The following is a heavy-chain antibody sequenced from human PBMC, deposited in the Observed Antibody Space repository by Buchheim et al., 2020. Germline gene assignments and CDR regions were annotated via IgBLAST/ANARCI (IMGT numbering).Heavy chain of an antibody. V-gene: IGHV3-30*04. D-gene: IGHD5-12*01. CDR2: ISYDGSNK. CDR3: ARGSDIDAGAPPYYFDY. Sequence: QVQLVESGGGVVQPGRSLRLSCAASGFTFSSYAMHWVRQAPGKGLEWVAVISYDGSNKYYADSVKGRFTISRDNSKKTLYLQMNSLRAEDTAVYYCARGSDIDAGAPPYYFDYWGQGTL. J-gene: IGHJ4*02. CDR1: GFTFSSYA.